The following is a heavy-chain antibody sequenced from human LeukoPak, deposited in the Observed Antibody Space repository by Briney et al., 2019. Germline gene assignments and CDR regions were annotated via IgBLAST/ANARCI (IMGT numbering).Heavy chain of an antibody. CDR1: GLTFSSYA. Sequence: GGSLRLSCAASGLTFSSYAMSWVRQAPGKGLEWVSAISGSGGSTYYADSVKGRFTISRDNSKNTLYLQMNSLRAEDTAVYYCAREGESYGYEYWGQGTLVTVSS. D-gene: IGHD3-3*01. CDR3: AREGESYGYEY. CDR2: ISGSGGST. V-gene: IGHV3-23*01. J-gene: IGHJ4*02.